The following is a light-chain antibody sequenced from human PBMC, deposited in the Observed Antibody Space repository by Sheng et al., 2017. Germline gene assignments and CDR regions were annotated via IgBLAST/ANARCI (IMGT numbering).Light chain of an antibody. V-gene: IGKV1-8*01. CDR1: QGISSY. CDR3: QQYYSYPLA. Sequence: AIRMTQSPSSFSASTGDRVTITCRASQGISSYLAWYQQKPGKAPKLLIYAASTLQSGVPSRFSGSGSGTDFTLTISCLQSEDFATYYCQQYYSYPLAFGQRDEGGNQT. J-gene: IGKJ1*01. CDR2: AAS.